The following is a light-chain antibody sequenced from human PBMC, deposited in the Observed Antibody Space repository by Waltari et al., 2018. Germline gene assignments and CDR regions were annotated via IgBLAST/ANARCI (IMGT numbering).Light chain of an antibody. CDR2: DVN. CDR3: SSYTTSGPWV. J-gene: IGLJ3*02. V-gene: IGLV2-14*03. CDR1: SSDVGAYNF. Sequence: QSALTQPASVSGSPGQSITISCTGTSSDVGAYNFVSWYQLPRGKAPKLMINDVNNRPSGVSSRFSGSKSGNTASLTISGLQAEGEADYYCSSYTTSGPWVFGGGTKLTVL.